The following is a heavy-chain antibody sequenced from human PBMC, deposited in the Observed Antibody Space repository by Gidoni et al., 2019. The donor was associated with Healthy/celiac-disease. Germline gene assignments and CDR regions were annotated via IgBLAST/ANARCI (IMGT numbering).Heavy chain of an antibody. CDR2: IYYRGRP. V-gene: IGHV4-31*03. CDR1: GGSISSGGYY. Sequence: QVQLQESGPGLVKPSQTLSLTCTVSGGSISSGGYYWSWIRQHPGKGLGWIGYIYYRGRPYYNPSLKSRVTISVDTSKNQFPLKLSSVTAADTAGYFFARASIAAAGTHFCYWGQGTLVTVSS. J-gene: IGHJ4*02. CDR3: ARASIAAAGTHFCY. D-gene: IGHD6-13*01.